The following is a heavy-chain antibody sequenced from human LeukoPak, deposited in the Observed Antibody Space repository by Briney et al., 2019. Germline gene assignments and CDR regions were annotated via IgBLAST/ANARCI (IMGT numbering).Heavy chain of an antibody. Sequence: GGSLRLSCVASGFSFGSYAMNWVRQAPGKGLEWVSVISGGGGNTYYPDSVKGRFTISKDNSKNTVYLQMNDLRVDDTAVYYCAKAASSSWPSYQYGMDVWGQGTTVTVSS. D-gene: IGHD6-13*01. J-gene: IGHJ6*02. CDR3: AKAASSSWPSYQYGMDV. CDR1: GFSFGSYA. CDR2: ISGGGGNT. V-gene: IGHV3-23*01.